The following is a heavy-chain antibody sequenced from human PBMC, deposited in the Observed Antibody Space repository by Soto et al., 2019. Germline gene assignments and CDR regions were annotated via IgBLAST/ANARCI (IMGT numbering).Heavy chain of an antibody. D-gene: IGHD5-12*01. CDR3: ARDGFISGRGYSGYDDPNFDY. V-gene: IGHV3-33*01. CDR1: GFTFSSYG. J-gene: IGHJ4*02. Sequence: GGSLRLSCAASGFTFSSYGMHWVRQAPGKGLEWVAVIWYDGSNKYYADSVKGRFTISRDNSKNTLYLQMNSLRAEDTAVYYCARDGFISGRGYSGYDDPNFDYWGQGTLVTVSS. CDR2: IWYDGSNK.